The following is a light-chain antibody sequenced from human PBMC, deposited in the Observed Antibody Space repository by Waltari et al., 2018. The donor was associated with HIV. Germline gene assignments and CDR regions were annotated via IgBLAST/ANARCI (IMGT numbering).Light chain of an antibody. CDR2: DNN. CDR3: GTWDSSLSAEV. CDR1: SSNIANNY. V-gene: IGLV1-51*01. Sequence: QSVLTQPPSVSAAPGQKVTISCSGSSSNIANNYVSWYQQLPGTAPKLPIYDNNKRPSGIPDRFPGSKSGTSATLGITGLQTGDEADYYCGTWDSSLSAEVFGTGTKVTVL. J-gene: IGLJ1*01.